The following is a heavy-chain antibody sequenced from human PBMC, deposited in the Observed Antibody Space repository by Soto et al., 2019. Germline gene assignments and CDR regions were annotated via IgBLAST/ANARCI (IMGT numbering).Heavy chain of an antibody. V-gene: IGHV3-7*05. CDR3: ATDILDY. J-gene: IGHJ4*02. Sequence: EVQLVESGGDLVPPGGSLRLSCVASGFNFSNYWMTWARQAPGKGLGWVANINQHGTEKFYVDSVEGRFSISRDNAYHSVYLQMNSLRAEDTAIYYCATDILDYWGQGTSVTVSS. CDR1: GFNFSNYW. CDR2: INQHGTEK.